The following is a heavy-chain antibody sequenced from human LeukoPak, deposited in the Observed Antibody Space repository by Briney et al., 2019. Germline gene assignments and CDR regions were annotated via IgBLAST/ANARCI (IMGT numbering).Heavy chain of an antibody. CDR2: INPNSGGT. Sequence: ASVKVSCKDSGYTFTGHYMHWVRQAPGQRLEWMGWINPNSGGTNYAQKFQGRVTMTRDTSISTAYMELSRLRSDDTAVYYCARGPLVGGVIVSPSGDAFDIWGQGTMVTVSS. D-gene: IGHD3-16*02. V-gene: IGHV1-2*02. CDR1: GYTFTGHY. CDR3: ARGPLVGGVIVSPSGDAFDI. J-gene: IGHJ3*02.